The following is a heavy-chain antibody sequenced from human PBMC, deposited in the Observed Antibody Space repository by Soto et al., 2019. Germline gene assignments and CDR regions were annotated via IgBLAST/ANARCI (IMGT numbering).Heavy chain of an antibody. CDR2: ISYDGSNK. D-gene: IGHD5-18*01. CDR1: GFTFSSYA. CDR3: ARGRIQLWLAYFDY. J-gene: IGHJ4*02. V-gene: IGHV3-30-3*01. Sequence: QVQLVESGGGLVKPGGSLRLSCAASGFTFSSYAMHWVRQAPGKGLEWVAVISYDGSNKYYADSVKGRFTISRDNSKNTLYLQMNSLRAEDTAVYYCARGRIQLWLAYFDYWGQGTLVTVSS.